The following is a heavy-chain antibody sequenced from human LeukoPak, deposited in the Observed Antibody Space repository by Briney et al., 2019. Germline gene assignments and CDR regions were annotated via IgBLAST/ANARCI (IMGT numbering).Heavy chain of an antibody. CDR3: ARVQGGVRSPTDY. D-gene: IGHD4-17*01. J-gene: IGHJ4*02. Sequence: TGGSLRLSCAASGFTFSSYAMSCVRQAPGRGLEWVSTISGSGGTTYYADSVKGRFTISRDNSKSTLYLQMNSLRAEDTAVYYCARVQGGVRSPTDYWGQGTLVTVSS. CDR1: GFTFSSYA. V-gene: IGHV3-23*01. CDR2: ISGSGGTT.